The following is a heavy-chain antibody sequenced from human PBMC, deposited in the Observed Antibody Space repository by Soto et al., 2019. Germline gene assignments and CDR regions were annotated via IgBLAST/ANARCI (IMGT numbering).Heavy chain of an antibody. D-gene: IGHD5-18*01. Sequence: QVQLVESGGGVVQPGRSLRLSCAASGFTFSSYAMHWVRQAPGKGLEWVAVISYDGSNKYYADSVKGRFTISRDNSKNTRYLQMNSLRAEDTAVYYCARDPLWGTAMVIWYFDLWGRGTLVTVSS. CDR2: ISYDGSNK. V-gene: IGHV3-30-3*01. J-gene: IGHJ2*01. CDR1: GFTFSSYA. CDR3: ARDPLWGTAMVIWYFDL.